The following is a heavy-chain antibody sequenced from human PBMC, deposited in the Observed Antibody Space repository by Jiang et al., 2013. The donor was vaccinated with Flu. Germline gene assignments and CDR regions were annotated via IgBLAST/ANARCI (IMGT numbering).Heavy chain of an antibody. CDR3: ARVEPPTYGDYLAT. D-gene: IGHD4-17*01. CDR1: GGTFTSYA. J-gene: IGHJ5*02. V-gene: IGHV1-18*01. Sequence: KASGGTFTSYAISWVRQAPGQGLEWMGWISAYNGNTNYAQKLQGRVTMTTDTSTSTAYMELRSLRSDDTTVYYCARVEPPTYGDYLATWGQGTLVTVSS. CDR2: ISAYNGNT.